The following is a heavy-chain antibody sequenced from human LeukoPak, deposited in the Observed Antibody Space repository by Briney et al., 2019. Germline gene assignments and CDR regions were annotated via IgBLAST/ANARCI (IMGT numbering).Heavy chain of an antibody. CDR1: GYSISSGYY. Sequence: SETLSLTCTVSGYSISSGYYWGWIRQPPGKGLEWIGSIYHSGSTYYNPSHKSRVTISVDTSKNQFSLKLSSVTAADTAVYYCASRKLGNDYWGQGTLVTVSS. CDR2: IYHSGST. V-gene: IGHV4-38-2*02. D-gene: IGHD7-27*01. CDR3: ASRKLGNDY. J-gene: IGHJ4*02.